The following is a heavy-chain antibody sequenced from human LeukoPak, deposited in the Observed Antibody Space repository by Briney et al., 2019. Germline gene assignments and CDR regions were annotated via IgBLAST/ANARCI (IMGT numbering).Heavy chain of an antibody. Sequence: SETLSLTCVVSGYSISSGYYWSWIRQPTGKGLEWMATIHHSGVNYYNPSLNSRFTISVDTSKNQFSLKLTSVTAADTAIYSCARYTGSNWGFSFDSWGQGTLVTVSS. D-gene: IGHD7-27*01. CDR2: IHHSGVN. V-gene: IGHV4-38-2*01. J-gene: IGHJ4*02. CDR3: ARYTGSNWGFSFDS. CDR1: GYSISSGYY.